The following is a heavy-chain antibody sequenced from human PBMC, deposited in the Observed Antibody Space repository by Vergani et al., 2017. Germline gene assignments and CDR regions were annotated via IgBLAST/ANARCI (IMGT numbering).Heavy chain of an antibody. CDR3: ARDRKAGAFDI. CDR2: IYYSGST. CDR1: GGSISSYY. D-gene: IGHD6-25*01. V-gene: IGHV4-59*01. J-gene: IGHJ3*02. Sequence: QVQLQESGPGLVKPSETLSLTCTVSGGSISSYYWSWIRHPPGKGLEWIGYIYYSGSTNYNPSLKSRVTISVDTSKNQFSLKLSSVTAADTAVYYCARDRKAGAFDIWGQGTMVTGSS.